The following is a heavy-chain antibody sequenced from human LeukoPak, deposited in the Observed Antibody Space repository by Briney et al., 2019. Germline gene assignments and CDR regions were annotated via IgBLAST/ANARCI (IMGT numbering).Heavy chain of an antibody. V-gene: IGHV3-23*01. Sequence: QTGGSLRLSCAASGFTFSSHAMSWVRQAPGKGLEWVSGISGRGDSTVYADSVKGRFTISRDNSGNTLFLQMNSLRVEDTAVYYCAKQLGYCSDGSCYFPYWSQGTLVTVSS. CDR2: ISGRGDST. D-gene: IGHD2-15*01. J-gene: IGHJ4*02. CDR3: AKQLGYCSDGSCYFPY. CDR1: GFTFSSHA.